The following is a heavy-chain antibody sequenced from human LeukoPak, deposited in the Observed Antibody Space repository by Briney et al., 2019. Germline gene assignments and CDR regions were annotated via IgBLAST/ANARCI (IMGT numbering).Heavy chain of an antibody. Sequence: SETLSLTCTVSGGSISGYNWSWIRQPAGKGLEWIGRIYSSGSTNYNPSLKSRVTLSVDTSKNQFSLKLNSVTAADTAVYYCAREKMAGVPLFDYWGQGTLVTVSS. J-gene: IGHJ4*02. V-gene: IGHV4-4*07. CDR3: AREKMAGVPLFDY. CDR2: IYSSGST. CDR1: GGSISGYN. D-gene: IGHD5-24*01.